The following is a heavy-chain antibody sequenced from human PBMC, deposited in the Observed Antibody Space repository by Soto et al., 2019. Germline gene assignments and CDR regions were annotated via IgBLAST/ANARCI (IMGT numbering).Heavy chain of an antibody. CDR1: GFSLSTSW. D-gene: IGHD1-26*01. CDR2: IMQDGSDK. Sequence: EVQLVESGGGLVQPGGSLRLSCTASGFSLSTSWMTWVRQAPGKGLEWVANIMQDGSDKYYVDSVKGRFTISRDNAKNSLYLQMTCLRAEDTAVYDCASKRLYFGGLDVWGQGTTVTVSS. J-gene: IGHJ6*02. V-gene: IGHV3-7*01. CDR3: ASKRLYFGGLDV.